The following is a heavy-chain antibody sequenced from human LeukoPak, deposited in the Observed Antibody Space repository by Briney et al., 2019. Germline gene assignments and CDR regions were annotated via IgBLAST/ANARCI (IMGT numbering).Heavy chain of an antibody. CDR2: ISGSGGST. CDR3: AKLEQEDYFDY. J-gene: IGHJ4*02. D-gene: IGHD1/OR15-1a*01. CDR1: GGSFSGYY. V-gene: IGHV3-23*01. Sequence: ETLSLTCAVYGGSFSGYYWSWVRQAPGKGLEWVSAISGSGGSTYYADSVKGRFTISRDNSKNTLYLQMNSLRAEDTAVYYCAKLEQEDYFDYWGQGTLVTVSS.